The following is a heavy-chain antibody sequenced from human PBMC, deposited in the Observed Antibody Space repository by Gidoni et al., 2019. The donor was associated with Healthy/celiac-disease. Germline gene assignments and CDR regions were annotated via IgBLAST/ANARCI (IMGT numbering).Heavy chain of an antibody. D-gene: IGHD5-18*01. Sequence: EVQLLEAGGGLVQHGGSRRLSCAASGFTFSSYAMSWVRQAPGKGLEWVSAISGSGGSTYYADSVKGRFTISRDNSKNTLYLQMNSLRAEDTAVYYCAKVADTAMAHFDYWGQGTLVTVSS. CDR1: GFTFSSYA. V-gene: IGHV3-23*01. J-gene: IGHJ4*02. CDR3: AKVADTAMAHFDY. CDR2: ISGSGGST.